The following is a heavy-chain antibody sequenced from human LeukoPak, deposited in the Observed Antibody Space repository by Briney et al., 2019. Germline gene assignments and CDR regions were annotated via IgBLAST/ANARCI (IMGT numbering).Heavy chain of an antibody. CDR3: AKDDVVVVPAAIRVIGNWFDP. CDR1: GFTFSSYA. Sequence: GGSLRLSCAASGFTFSSYAMSWVRQAPGKGLEWVSAISGSGGSTYYADSVKGRFTISRDISKNTLYLQMNSLRAEDTAVYYCAKDDVVVVPAAIRVIGNWFDPWGQGTLVTVSS. D-gene: IGHD2-2*02. CDR2: ISGSGGST. J-gene: IGHJ5*02. V-gene: IGHV3-23*01.